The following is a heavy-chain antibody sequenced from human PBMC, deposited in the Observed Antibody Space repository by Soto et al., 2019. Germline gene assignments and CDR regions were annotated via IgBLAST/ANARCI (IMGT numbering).Heavy chain of an antibody. D-gene: IGHD3-10*01. Sequence: ASVKVSCKASGYTFTNYALHWVRQAPGQRLEWMGWINGGNGDTKYSPDFQGRVTITRDTSASTAYMELSSLRSEDTAIYYCARSYYGLGGYLDYWGQGNLATVS. CDR2: INGGNGDT. CDR1: GYTFTNYA. V-gene: IGHV1-3*01. J-gene: IGHJ4*02. CDR3: ARSYYGLGGYLDY.